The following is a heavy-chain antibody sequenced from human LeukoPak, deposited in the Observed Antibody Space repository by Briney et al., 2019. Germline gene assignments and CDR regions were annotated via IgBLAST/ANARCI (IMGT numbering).Heavy chain of an antibody. CDR2: ITTSNYI. V-gene: IGHV3-21*01. Sequence: PGGSLRLSCVVSGFTFSSHSVNWVRQAPGKGLEWVLSITTSNYIFYAESVKGRFTISRDNAKNSLYLQMTSLRAEDTAVYYCARSKGDCGGDCTYYFDYWGQGTLVTVSS. D-gene: IGHD2-21*02. CDR3: ARSKGDCGGDCTYYFDY. CDR1: GFTFSSHS. J-gene: IGHJ4*02.